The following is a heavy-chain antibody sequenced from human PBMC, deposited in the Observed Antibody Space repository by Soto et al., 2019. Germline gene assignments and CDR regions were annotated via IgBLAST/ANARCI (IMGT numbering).Heavy chain of an antibody. Sequence: GASVKVSCNASGYTFTSYAMHWVRQAPGQRLEWMGWINAGNGNTKYSQKFQGRVTITRDTSASTAYMELSSLRSEDTAVYYCARDRYCSGGSCYPAYWYFDLWGRGTLVTVSS. D-gene: IGHD2-15*01. CDR1: GYTFTSYA. CDR2: INAGNGNT. V-gene: IGHV1-3*01. J-gene: IGHJ2*01. CDR3: ARDRYCSGGSCYPAYWYFDL.